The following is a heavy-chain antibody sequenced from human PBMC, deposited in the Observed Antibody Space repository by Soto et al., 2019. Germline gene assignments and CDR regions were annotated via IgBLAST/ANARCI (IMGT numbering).Heavy chain of an antibody. D-gene: IGHD2-2*01. CDR2: INHSGST. V-gene: IGHV4-34*01. J-gene: IGHJ4*02. CDR1: GGSFSGYY. Sequence: KPSETLSLTCAVYGGSFSGYYWSWIRQPPGKGLEWIGEINHSGSTNYNPSLKSRVTISVDTSKNQFSLKLSSVTAADTAVYYCARVVVVPAARNYFDYWGQGTLVTVS. CDR3: ARVVVVPAARNYFDY.